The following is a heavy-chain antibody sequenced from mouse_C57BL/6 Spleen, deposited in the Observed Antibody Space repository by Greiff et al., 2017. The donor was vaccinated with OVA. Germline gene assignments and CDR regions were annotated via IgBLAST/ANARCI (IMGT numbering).Heavy chain of an antibody. Sequence: VQLQQSGAELMKPGASVKLSCKASGYTFTSYWMHWVKQRPGQGLEWIGYINPSSGYTKCNQKFKDKATLTADKSSSTAYMQLSRLTYEDSAIYYCARQNWDGGFAYWGQGTLVTVSA. D-gene: IGHD4-1*01. CDR3: ARQNWDGGFAY. J-gene: IGHJ3*01. V-gene: IGHV1-7*01. CDR2: INPSSGYT. CDR1: GYTFTSYW.